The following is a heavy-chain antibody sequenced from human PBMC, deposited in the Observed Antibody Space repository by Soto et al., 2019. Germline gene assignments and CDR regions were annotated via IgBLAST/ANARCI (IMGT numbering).Heavy chain of an antibody. CDR2: IYYTGTT. V-gene: IGHV4-59*08. CDR1: GGSISSYY. D-gene: IGHD1-26*01. Sequence: SETLSLTCTVSGGSISSYYWSWIRQPPGKGLEWIGYIYYTGTTTYNPSIKSRVTISVDSSKNQFSLKLTSVSAADTAVYYCATQTGSNYVRFFQHWGQGTLVTAPQ. CDR3: ATQTGSNYVRFFQH. J-gene: IGHJ1*01.